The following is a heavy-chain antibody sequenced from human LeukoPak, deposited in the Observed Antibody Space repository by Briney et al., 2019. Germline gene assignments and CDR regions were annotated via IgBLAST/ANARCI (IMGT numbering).Heavy chain of an antibody. D-gene: IGHD4-23*01. Sequence: SETLSLTCTVSGGSISSGSYYWSWIRQPAGKGLEWIGRIYTSGSTNYNPSLKSRVTISVDTSKNQFSLKLSSVTAADTAVYYCASGYGGNVNWFDPWGQGTLVTVSS. CDR2: IYTSGST. V-gene: IGHV4-61*02. CDR3: ASGYGGNVNWFDP. J-gene: IGHJ5*02. CDR1: GGSISSGSYY.